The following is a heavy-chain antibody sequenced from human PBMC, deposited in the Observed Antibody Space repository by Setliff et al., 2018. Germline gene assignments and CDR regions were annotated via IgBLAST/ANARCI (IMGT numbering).Heavy chain of an antibody. J-gene: IGHJ5*02. CDR3: AKYPSNSVYNYFDP. V-gene: IGHV3-48*03. CDR1: GFTFSSYE. CDR2: ISSSGSTI. Sequence: PGGSLRLSCAASGFTFSSYEMNWVRQAPGKGLEWVSYISSSGSTIYYADSVKGRFTISRDNAKNSLYLQMNSLRAEDTAIYYCAKYPSNSVYNYFDPWGQGTLVTSPQ. D-gene: IGHD1-7*01.